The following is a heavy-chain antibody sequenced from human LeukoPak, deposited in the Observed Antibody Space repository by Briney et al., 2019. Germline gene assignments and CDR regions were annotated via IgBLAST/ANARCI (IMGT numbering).Heavy chain of an antibody. V-gene: IGHV5-51*01. CDR2: VYPGDSAT. D-gene: IGHD3/OR15-3a*01. CDR1: GYIFANYW. Sequence: GESLKISCKGSGYIFANYWIGWVRQMPGKGLEWMGIVYPGDSATRYSPSFQGQVTISADRSITTACLQWSSLKASDTAMYYCVRFAYGSDFFPGHYWGQGTRVTVSS. J-gene: IGHJ4*02. CDR3: VRFAYGSDFFPGHY.